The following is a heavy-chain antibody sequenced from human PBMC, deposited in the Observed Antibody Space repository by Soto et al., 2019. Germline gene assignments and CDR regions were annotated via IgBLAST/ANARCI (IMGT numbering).Heavy chain of an antibody. CDR1: GFTVSSYA. CDR2: ISGSGGST. V-gene: IGHV3-23*01. CDR3: GKEADIGCSAPAY. D-gene: IGHD2-15*01. J-gene: IGHJ4*02. Sequence: GGSLRLSCAASGFTVSSYAMTWVRQAPGKGLEWVSVISGSGGSTHYADSEKGRTTITRDNSKNTLYQQVNSMRDDDTAVYYWGKEADIGCSAPAYWGKGTQVTVSS.